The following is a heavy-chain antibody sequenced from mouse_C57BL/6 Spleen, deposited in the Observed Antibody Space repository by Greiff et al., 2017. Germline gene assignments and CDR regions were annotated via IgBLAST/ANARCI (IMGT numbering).Heavy chain of an antibody. J-gene: IGHJ1*03. Sequence: QVQLQQSGAELVMPGASVKLSCKASGYTFTSYWMHWVKQRPGQGLEWIGEIDPSDSYTNYNQKFKGKSTLTVDKSSSTAYMQLSSLISEDSAVYYCAREINYYGSSPRYFDVWGTGTTVTVSS. CDR2: IDPSDSYT. V-gene: IGHV1-69*01. CDR1: GYTFTSYW. CDR3: AREINYYGSSPRYFDV. D-gene: IGHD1-1*01.